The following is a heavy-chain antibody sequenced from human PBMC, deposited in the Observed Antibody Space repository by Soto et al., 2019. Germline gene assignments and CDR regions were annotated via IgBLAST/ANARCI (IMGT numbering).Heavy chain of an antibody. V-gene: IGHV3-7*03. CDR2: IKHDGNEQ. CDR3: TRDDEVFFDS. Sequence: PGGSLSLSCAASGFTFSRYWLSWVRQAPGKGLEWVANIKHDGNEQYYVDSVKGRFTISRDNAKNSLYLQMNSLRAEDAAVYYCTRDDEVFFDSWGQGTLVTVSS. CDR1: GFTFSRYW. J-gene: IGHJ4*01.